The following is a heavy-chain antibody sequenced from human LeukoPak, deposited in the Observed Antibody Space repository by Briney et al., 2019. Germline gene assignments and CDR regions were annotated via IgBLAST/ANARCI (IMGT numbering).Heavy chain of an antibody. CDR1: GYTFTNYY. CDR3: ARGAVTTYYYYYMDV. V-gene: IGHV1-46*01. J-gene: IGHJ6*03. CDR2: INPGGGNT. Sequence: ASVKVSCKASGYTFTNYYIHWVRQAPGQGLEWMGLINPGGGNTNYAQNFQGRVTMTRDTSASTVYMELSSLRSEDTAVYYCARGAVTTYYYYYMDVWGKGTTVTISS. D-gene: IGHD4-17*01.